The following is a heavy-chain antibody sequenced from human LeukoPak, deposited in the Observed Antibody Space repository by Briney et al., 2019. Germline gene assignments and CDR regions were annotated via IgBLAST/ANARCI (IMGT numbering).Heavy chain of an antibody. CDR1: GGPISSSSYY. V-gene: IGHV4-39*01. CDR2: IYYSGST. Sequence: SETLSLTCTVSGGPISSSSYYWGWIRQPPGKGLEWIGSIYYSGSTYYNPSLKSRVTISVDTSKNQFSLKLSSVTAADTAVYYCARQWIQLWTIFDYWGQGTLVTVSS. D-gene: IGHD5-18*01. J-gene: IGHJ4*02. CDR3: ARQWIQLWTIFDY.